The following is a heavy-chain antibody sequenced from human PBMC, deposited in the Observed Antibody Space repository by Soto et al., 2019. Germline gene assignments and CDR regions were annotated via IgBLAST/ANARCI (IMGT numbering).Heavy chain of an antibody. CDR3: ARALTVTTPSDI. CDR1: GGSVSSSFFY. CDR2: IYYTGTT. V-gene: IGHV4-61*01. D-gene: IGHD4-17*01. J-gene: IGHJ3*02. Sequence: SETLSLTCTVSGGSVSSSFFYWSWVRQPPGQRLEWIGYIYYTGTTNYNPSLASRVAVSVDTSKKQFTLNLRSLTAADTAVYYCARALTVTTPSDIWGQGTMVTVSS.